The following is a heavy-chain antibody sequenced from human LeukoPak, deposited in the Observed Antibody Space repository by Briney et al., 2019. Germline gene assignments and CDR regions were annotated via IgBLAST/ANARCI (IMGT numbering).Heavy chain of an antibody. CDR1: GVSISSYY. Sequence: SETLSLTCTVSGVSISSYYWSWIRQPAGKGLEWIGRIYTSGNTNYNPSLMSRVTMSVDTSKNQFSLKVSSVTAADTAVYYCARDEYAYGSGSEYYFDYWGQGTLVTVSS. CDR2: IYTSGNT. V-gene: IGHV4-4*07. J-gene: IGHJ4*02. CDR3: ARDEYAYGSGSEYYFDY. D-gene: IGHD3-10*01.